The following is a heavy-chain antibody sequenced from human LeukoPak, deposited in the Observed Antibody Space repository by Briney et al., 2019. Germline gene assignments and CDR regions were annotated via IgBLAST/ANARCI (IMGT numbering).Heavy chain of an antibody. CDR1: GSSISSYY. D-gene: IGHD6-19*01. V-gene: IGHV4-59*01. Sequence: PSETLFLTCTISGSSISSYYWSWIRQPPGKGLEWIGYVSYIGSTNDNPSLKSRVTISVDTSKSLFSLKLSSVTAADTAVYYCARVEVGAANRQWYGMDVWGQGTTVTVSS. CDR2: VSYIGST. CDR3: ARVEVGAANRQWYGMDV. J-gene: IGHJ6*02.